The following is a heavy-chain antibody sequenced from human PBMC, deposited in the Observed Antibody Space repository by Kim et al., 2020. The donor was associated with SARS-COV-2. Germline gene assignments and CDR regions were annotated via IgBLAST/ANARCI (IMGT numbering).Heavy chain of an antibody. CDR1: GFSFSSYA. CDR3: AKSPKPYCTGGSCNYFDY. CDR2: ISGSGGST. D-gene: IGHD2-15*01. V-gene: IGHV3-23*01. Sequence: GGSLRLSCAASGFSFSSYAMTWVRQAPGKGLEWVSSISGSGGSTSYADSVKGRFTISRDNSKNTLYLQMNSLRAEDTAVYYCAKSPKPYCTGGSCNYFDYWGQGTLVTVSS. J-gene: IGHJ4*02.